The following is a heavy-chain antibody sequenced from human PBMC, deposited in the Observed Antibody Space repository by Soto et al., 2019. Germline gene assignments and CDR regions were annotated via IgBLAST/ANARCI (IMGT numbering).Heavy chain of an antibody. Sequence: ASVKVSCKASGYTFTDYYVHWVRQAPGQGLEWMGWINPNSGGTKSAQKFQGRVTMTRDTTISTAYMELSRMRSDDTAVYYCARRKGDYYDSSGYHYYFDYWGQGTLVTVSS. V-gene: IGHV1-2*02. D-gene: IGHD3-22*01. CDR1: GYTFTDYY. CDR2: INPNSGGT. CDR3: ARRKGDYYDSSGYHYYFDY. J-gene: IGHJ4*02.